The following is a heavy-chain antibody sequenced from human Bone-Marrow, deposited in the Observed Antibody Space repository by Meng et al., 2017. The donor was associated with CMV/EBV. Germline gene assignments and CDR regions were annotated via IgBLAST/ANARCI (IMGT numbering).Heavy chain of an antibody. V-gene: IGHV4-34*01. CDR2: INHSGST. CDR1: GGSFSGYY. D-gene: IGHD6-19*01. CDR3: AREGHNSSGWSR. Sequence: QGQSQQWGAGLLKPSETRSLSCAVYGGSFSGYYWSGIRQPPGKGLEWIGEINHSGSTNYNPSLKSRVTISVDTSKNQFSLKLSSVTAADTAVYYCAREGHNSSGWSRWGQGTLVTVSS. J-gene: IGHJ4*02.